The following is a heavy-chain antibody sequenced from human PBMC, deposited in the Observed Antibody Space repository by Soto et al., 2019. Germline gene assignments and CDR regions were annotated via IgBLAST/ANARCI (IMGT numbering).Heavy chain of an antibody. J-gene: IGHJ3*02. D-gene: IGHD6-19*01. V-gene: IGHV3-72*01. Sequence: EVQVVESGGGLVQPGGSLRLSCAASGFTFSDHYMDWVRQAPGKGLEWVARSRNKANSYTTEYAAPVKGRVTISRDDSKNLLYLQMNSLKTEDTAVYYCARGIAVAPGAFDIWGQGTMVTVSS. CDR2: SRNKANSYTT. CDR3: ARGIAVAPGAFDI. CDR1: GFTFSDHY.